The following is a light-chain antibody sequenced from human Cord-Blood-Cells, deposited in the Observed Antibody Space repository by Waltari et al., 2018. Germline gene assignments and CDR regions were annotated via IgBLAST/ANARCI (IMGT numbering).Light chain of an antibody. J-gene: IGKJ1*01. Sequence: DIVMPQSPDSLAVSLGERATLTCKSRQSVLYSSNNKNYLAWYQQKPGQPPKLLIYWASTRESGVPDRFSGSGSGTDFTLTISSLQAEDVAVYYCQQYYSTPPTFGQGTKVEIK. CDR2: WAS. V-gene: IGKV4-1*01. CDR3: QQYYSTPPT. CDR1: QSVLYSSNNKNY.